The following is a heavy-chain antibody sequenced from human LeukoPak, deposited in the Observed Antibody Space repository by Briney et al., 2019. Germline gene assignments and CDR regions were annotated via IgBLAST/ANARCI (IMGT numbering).Heavy chain of an antibody. Sequence: PGGSLRLSCAASGFNFSSYGMSWVRQAPGKGLEWVSGISGNDDSTYYADAVKGRFTISRDNAKNSLYLQMNSLRAEDTAVYYCARDRVRSGSYYSEIDYWGQGTLVTVSS. CDR3: ARDRVRSGSYYSEIDY. J-gene: IGHJ4*02. D-gene: IGHD1-26*01. V-gene: IGHV3-23*01. CDR1: GFNFSSYG. CDR2: ISGNDDST.